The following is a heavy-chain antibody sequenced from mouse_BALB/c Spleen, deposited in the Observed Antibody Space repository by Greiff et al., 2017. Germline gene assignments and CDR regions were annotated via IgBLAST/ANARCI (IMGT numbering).Heavy chain of an antibody. CDR2: IYPGDGDT. CDR1: GYAFSSYW. J-gene: IGHJ2*01. CDR3: ARYGNYFDY. D-gene: IGHD2-1*01. Sequence: VQVVESGAELVRPVSSVKISCKASGYAFSSYWMNWVKQRPGQGLEWIGQIYPGDGDTNYNGKFKGKATLTSDKSSSTAYMQLSSLTSEDSAVYFCARYGNYFDYWGQGTTLTVSS. V-gene: IGHV1-80*01.